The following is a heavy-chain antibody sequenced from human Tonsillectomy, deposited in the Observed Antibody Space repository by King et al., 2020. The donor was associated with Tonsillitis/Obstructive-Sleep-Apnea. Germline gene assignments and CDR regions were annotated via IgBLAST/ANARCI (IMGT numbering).Heavy chain of an antibody. CDR1: GYSFTSYW. D-gene: IGHD2-2*01. V-gene: IGHV5-51*03. CDR3: ARNGGSLFVVPAEDYYDYGMGV. CDR2: IYPGDSDT. J-gene: IGHJ6*02. Sequence: VQLVQSGAEVKKPGESLKISCKGSGYSFTSYWIGWVRQMPGKGLEWMGIIYPGDSDTRYSPSFQGQVTISADKSISTAYLQWSSLKASDTAMYYCARNGGSLFVVPAEDYYDYGMGVWGQGTTVTVSS.